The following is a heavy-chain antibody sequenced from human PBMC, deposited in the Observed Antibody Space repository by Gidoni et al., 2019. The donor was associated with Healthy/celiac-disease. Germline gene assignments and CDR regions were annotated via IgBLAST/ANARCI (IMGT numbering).Heavy chain of an antibody. D-gene: IGHD2-2*01. Sequence: QVQLVQSGAEVKKPGASVKVSCKASGYTFTSYYIHWVRQAPGQGLEWMGIINPSGGSTSYAQKFQGRVTMTRDTSTSTVYMELSSLRSEDTAVYYCARERDIVVVPAAQDYYYYGMDVWGQGTTVTVSS. V-gene: IGHV1-46*03. CDR1: GYTFTSYY. CDR3: ARERDIVVVPAAQDYYYYGMDV. CDR2: INPSGGST. J-gene: IGHJ6*02.